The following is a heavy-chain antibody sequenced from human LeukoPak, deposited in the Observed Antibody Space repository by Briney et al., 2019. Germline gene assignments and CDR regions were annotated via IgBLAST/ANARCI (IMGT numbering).Heavy chain of an antibody. D-gene: IGHD5-24*01. CDR3: VRDER. CDR2: ISWNSGSI. J-gene: IGHJ4*02. Sequence: AGGSLRLSCAASGFTFDDYAMHWVRQAPGKGLEWVSGISWNSGSIGYADSVKGRFTISRDNAKNSLFLQMNALRAEDTAVYYCVRDERWGQGTLVTVSS. V-gene: IGHV3-9*01. CDR1: GFTFDDYA.